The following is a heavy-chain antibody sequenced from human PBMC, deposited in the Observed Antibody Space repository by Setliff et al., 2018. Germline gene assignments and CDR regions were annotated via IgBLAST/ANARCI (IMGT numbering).Heavy chain of an antibody. V-gene: IGHV4-59*01. CDR1: GVSIRSYY. J-gene: IGHJ4*02. Sequence: SETLSLTCTVSGVSIRSYYWSWIRQPPGKGLEWIGYIFYSGSSNYNPSLQSRVSILVDTSKNQLSLKLDSLTAADTAVYCGARLPRTVTHFDYWGQGALVTVSS. D-gene: IGHD4-17*01. CDR3: ARLPRTVTHFDY. CDR2: IFYSGSS.